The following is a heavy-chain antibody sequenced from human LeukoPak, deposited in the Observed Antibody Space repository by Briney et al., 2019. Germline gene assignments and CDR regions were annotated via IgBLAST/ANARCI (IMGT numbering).Heavy chain of an antibody. V-gene: IGHV3-30*18. CDR2: ISYDGSRK. D-gene: IGHD3-22*01. J-gene: IGHJ3*02. CDR1: GFSFSYYG. CDR3: AKDQGYYDSSGDAFDI. Sequence: GGSLRLSCAASGFSFSYYGIHWVRQAPGKGLEWVAVISYDGSRKLYADSVKGRFTISRDNSRNTLYLQMNSLRAEDTSIYYCAKDQGYYDSSGDAFDIWGQGTMVTVSS.